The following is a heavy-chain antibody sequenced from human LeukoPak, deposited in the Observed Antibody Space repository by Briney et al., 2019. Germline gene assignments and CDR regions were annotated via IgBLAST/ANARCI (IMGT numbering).Heavy chain of an antibody. V-gene: IGHV4-34*01. J-gene: IGHJ4*02. CDR1: GGSFSGYY. CDR3: ARGSIIAARPDY. CDR2: INHSGST. D-gene: IGHD6-6*01. Sequence: PSETLSLTCAVYGGSFSGYYWSWIRQPPGKGLEWIGEINHSGSTNYNPSLKSRVTISVDTSKNQFSLKLSSVTAADTAVYYCARGSIIAARPDYWGQGTLVTVSS.